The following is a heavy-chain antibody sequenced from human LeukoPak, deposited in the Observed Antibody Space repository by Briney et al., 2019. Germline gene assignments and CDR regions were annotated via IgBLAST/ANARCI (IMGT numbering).Heavy chain of an antibody. D-gene: IGHD6-19*01. V-gene: IGHV3-66*01. Sequence: GGSLRLSCAASGFTVSSKYMAGVRQAPGKGLEWVSFINSGGTTNYADSVKGRFTISRDYSKNTLNLQMSSLRVEDTAVYYCATIVSDSSGWYHFDHWGQGALVTVSS. CDR3: ATIVSDSSGWYHFDH. CDR1: GFTVSSKY. CDR2: INSGGTT. J-gene: IGHJ4*02.